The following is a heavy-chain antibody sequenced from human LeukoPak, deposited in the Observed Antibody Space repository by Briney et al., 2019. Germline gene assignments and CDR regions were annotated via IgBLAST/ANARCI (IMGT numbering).Heavy chain of an antibody. CDR2: IIPTLGIA. D-gene: IGHD6-13*01. CDR1: GGTFSSYA. CDR3: ARAVRAAAWYFDL. V-gene: IGHV1-69*04. Sequence: SVKVSCKASGGTFSSYAISWVRQAPGQGLEWMGRIIPTLGIANYAQKFQGRVTITADKSTSTAYMELSSLRSEDTAVYYCARAVRAAAWYFDLWGRGTLVTVSS. J-gene: IGHJ2*01.